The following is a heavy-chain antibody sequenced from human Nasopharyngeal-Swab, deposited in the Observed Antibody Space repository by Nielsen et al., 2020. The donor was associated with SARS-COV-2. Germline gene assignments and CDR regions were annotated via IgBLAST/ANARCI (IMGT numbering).Heavy chain of an antibody. CDR2: INHSGST. D-gene: IGHD2-21*02. CDR3: ARSRRVVTAIRFAFDI. V-gene: IGHV4-34*01. J-gene: IGHJ3*02. Sequence: RQAPGKGLEWIGEINHSGSTNYNPSLKSRVTISVDTSKNQFSLKLSSVTAADTAVYYCARSRRVVTAIRFAFDIWGQGTMVTVSS.